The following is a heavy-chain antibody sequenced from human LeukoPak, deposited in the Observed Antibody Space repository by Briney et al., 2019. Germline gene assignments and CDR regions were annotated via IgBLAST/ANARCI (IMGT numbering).Heavy chain of an antibody. Sequence: SETLSLTCTVSGGSISSYYWSWIRQPPGKGLEWSGYIYYSGSTNYNPSLKSRVTISVDTSKTQFSLKLSSVTAADTAVYYCARYSPMVRGVTGFDYWGQGTLVTVSS. V-gene: IGHV4-59*08. CDR1: GGSISSYY. D-gene: IGHD3-10*01. CDR2: IYYSGST. CDR3: ARYSPMVRGVTGFDY. J-gene: IGHJ4*02.